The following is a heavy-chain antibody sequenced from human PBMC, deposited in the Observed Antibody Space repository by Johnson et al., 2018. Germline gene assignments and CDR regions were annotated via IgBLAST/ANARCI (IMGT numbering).Heavy chain of an antibody. CDR2: IIPIFGTA. V-gene: IGHV1-69*01. CDR1: GGSFSSYA. Sequence: QVGLGQSGAAVTEHGSSVKVCCKASGGSFSSYAISWVRQAPGQGLEWMGGIIPIFGTANYAQKSQGRVTITADESTGTAYMELSSRRSEDTAVYYCARDSGGSYYGDFQHWGQGTLVTVSS. CDR3: ARDSGGSYYGDFQH. J-gene: IGHJ1*01. D-gene: IGHD1-26*01.